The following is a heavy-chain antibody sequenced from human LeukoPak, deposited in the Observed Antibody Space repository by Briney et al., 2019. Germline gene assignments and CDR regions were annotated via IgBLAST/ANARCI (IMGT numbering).Heavy chain of an antibody. J-gene: IGHJ4*02. CDR1: GFTVSSNY. CDR3: ITPLPYSAQ. D-gene: IGHD2-21*01. V-gene: IGHV3-53*01. Sequence: GGSLRLSCAASGFTVSSNYMSWVRQAPGKGLEWVSVIYSGGSTYYADSVKGRFTISRDNSKNTLYLQMNSLKTEDTAVYYCITPLPYSAQGGQGTLVTVSS. CDR2: IYSGGST.